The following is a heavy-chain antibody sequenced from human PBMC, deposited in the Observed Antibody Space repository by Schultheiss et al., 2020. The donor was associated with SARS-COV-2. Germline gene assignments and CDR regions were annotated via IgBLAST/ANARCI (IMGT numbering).Heavy chain of an antibody. CDR2: INPNSGGT. Sequence: ASVKVSCKASGYTFTSYGISWVRQAPGQGLEWMGWINPNSGGTNYAQKFQGRVTMTRDTSTSTVYMELSSLRAEDTAVYYCARGGTRSIAARRGIDYWGQGTLVTVSS. CDR3: ARGGTRSIAARRGIDY. V-gene: IGHV1-18*01. D-gene: IGHD6-6*01. J-gene: IGHJ4*02. CDR1: GYTFTSYG.